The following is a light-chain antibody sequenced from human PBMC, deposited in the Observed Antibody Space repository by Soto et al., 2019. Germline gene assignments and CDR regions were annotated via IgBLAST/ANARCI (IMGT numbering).Light chain of an antibody. CDR2: DNS. Sequence: VLTQPPSVSGAPGQRVTISCTGSSSNIGAGYDVHWYQQLPGTAPKLLIYDNSNRPSGVPDRFSGSKSGTSASLAITGLQAEDEADYYCQSYDSSLSVLYVFGTGTKVTVL. J-gene: IGLJ1*01. CDR1: SSNIGAGYD. CDR3: QSYDSSLSVLYV. V-gene: IGLV1-40*01.